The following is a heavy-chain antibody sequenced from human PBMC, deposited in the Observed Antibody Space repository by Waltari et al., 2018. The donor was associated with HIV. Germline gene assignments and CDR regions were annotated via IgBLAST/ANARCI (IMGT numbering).Heavy chain of an antibody. D-gene: IGHD3-10*01. CDR1: GPSISSRRYY. CDR3: ARHDGTSYYFGSDMNPRPFSFWFAS. Sequence: QLLLQESGPGLVRPSETLSLTCTVTGPSISSRRYYWGWVRQPPGKGLEWIVSTMYSGGTYTNPSLKGRVAISVDTSRNQFSLNLTSVTAADTALYYCARHDGTSYYFGSDMNPRPFSFWFASWGQGILVTVSS. V-gene: IGHV4-39*01. J-gene: IGHJ5*01. CDR2: TMYSGGT.